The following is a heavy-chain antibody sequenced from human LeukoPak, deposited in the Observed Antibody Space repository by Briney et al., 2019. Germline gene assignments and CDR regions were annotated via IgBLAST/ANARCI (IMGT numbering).Heavy chain of an antibody. V-gene: IGHV3-23*01. CDR1: GFTFSRFA. CDR3: AKDANYFDSSGYLIPFDY. J-gene: IGHJ4*02. Sequence: PGGSLRLSCAASGFTFSRFAMSWVRQAPGKDLECVSSISGSDGTTYYAESVEGRFTISRDNSKNILYLQMNSLRADDTAVYYCAKDANYFDSSGYLIPFDYWGQGTLVTVSS. CDR2: ISGSDGTT. D-gene: IGHD3-22*01.